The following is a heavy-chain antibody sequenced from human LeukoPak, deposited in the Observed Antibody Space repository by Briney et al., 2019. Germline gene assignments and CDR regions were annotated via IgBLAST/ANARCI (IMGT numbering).Heavy chain of an antibody. Sequence: GGSLRLSCAASGFTFSSYSMNWVRQAPGKGPEWIAYVTSSSRTIYYADSLKGRITISRDNAKNSLYLQMNSLRAEDTAVYYCARVGHSFDSSGYYLDYWGQGTLVTVSS. CDR3: ARVGHSFDSSGYYLDY. CDR1: GFTFSSYS. J-gene: IGHJ4*02. D-gene: IGHD3-22*01. CDR2: VTSSSRTI. V-gene: IGHV3-48*04.